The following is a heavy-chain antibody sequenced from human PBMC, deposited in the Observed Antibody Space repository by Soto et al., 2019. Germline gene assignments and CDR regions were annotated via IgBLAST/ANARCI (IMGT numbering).Heavy chain of an antibody. Sequence: SGPTLVNPXQTLSLTCTFSGFSLSTSRVGVGWIRQPPGKALEWLALIYWDDDKRYSPSLKSRLTITKDTSKNQVVLTMTNMDPVDTATYYCALQEEWNFGFGPWGQGTLVTVSS. CDR1: GFSLSTSRVG. CDR3: ALQEEWNFGFGP. CDR2: IYWDDDK. J-gene: IGHJ5*02. V-gene: IGHV2-5*02. D-gene: IGHD1-7*01.